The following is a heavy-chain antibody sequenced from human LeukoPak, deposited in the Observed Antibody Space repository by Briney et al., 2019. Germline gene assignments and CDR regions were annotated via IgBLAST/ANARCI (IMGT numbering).Heavy chain of an antibody. CDR3: ARDSSGWPKYYFDY. V-gene: IGHV3-21*01. Sequence: GGSLRLSCAASGFTFSSYNMNWVRQAPGNGLDWVSSISSSSSYIYYADSVKGRFTISRDNAKNSLYLQMNSLRAEDTAVYYCARDSSGWPKYYFDYWGQGTLVTVSS. CDR2: ISSSSSYI. CDR1: GFTFSSYN. D-gene: IGHD6-19*01. J-gene: IGHJ4*02.